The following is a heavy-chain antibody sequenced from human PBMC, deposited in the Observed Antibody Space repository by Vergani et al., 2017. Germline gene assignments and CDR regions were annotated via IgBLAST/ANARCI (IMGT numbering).Heavy chain of an antibody. J-gene: IGHJ5*02. V-gene: IGHV1-18*01. CDR2: ISGYNGDT. CDR3: VRHGHGNYDVLTGRQKGAWLDT. Sequence: QVQFVQSGAELKKPGASVQVSCETSGYTFTDFGISWVRQAPGQGLEWLGWISGYNGDTTYPQKFHGRITATRDTSTSTVYMELRRLTSDDTAVYYCVRHGHGNYDVLTGRQKGAWLDTWGQGTLVTVSS. D-gene: IGHD3-9*01. CDR1: GYTFTDFG.